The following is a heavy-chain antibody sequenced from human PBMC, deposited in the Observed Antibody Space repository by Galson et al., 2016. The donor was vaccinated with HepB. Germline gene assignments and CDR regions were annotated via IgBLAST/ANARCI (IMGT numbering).Heavy chain of an antibody. V-gene: IGHV4-34*01. D-gene: IGHD2-2*01. CDR2: VNHSGST. CDR1: GGAINSGTSY. CDR3: ARVYCSTISCHWRDYYFDH. Sequence: SETLSLTCAVSGGAINSGTSYWSWIRQHPGKGLEWIGEVNHSGSTKYNASLKSRVNISVDTSKNQFSLRLNSVTAADTALYYCARVYCSTISCHWRDYYFDHWGQGTLVTVSS. J-gene: IGHJ4*02.